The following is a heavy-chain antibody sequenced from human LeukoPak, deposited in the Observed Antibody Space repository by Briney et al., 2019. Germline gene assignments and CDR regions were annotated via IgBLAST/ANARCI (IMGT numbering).Heavy chain of an antibody. CDR3: AKDTYYYDSSGYYLV. CDR2: IWYDGSNK. V-gene: IGHV3-33*06. CDR1: GFTFSSYG. J-gene: IGHJ4*02. Sequence: GRSLRLSCAASGFTFSSYGMHWVRQAPGKGLEWVAVIWYDGSNKYYADSVKGRFTISRDNSKNTLYLQMNSLRAEDTAVYYCAKDTYYYDSSGYYLVWGQGTLVTVSS. D-gene: IGHD3-22*01.